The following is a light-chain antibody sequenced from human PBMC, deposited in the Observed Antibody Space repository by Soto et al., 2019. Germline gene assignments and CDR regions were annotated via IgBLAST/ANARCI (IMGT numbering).Light chain of an antibody. CDR1: SSDVGGYNY. CDR3: SSYTSSDYV. J-gene: IGLJ1*01. V-gene: IGLV2-14*01. Sequence: QSALTQPASVSGSPGQSITISCTGTSSDVGGYNYVSWYQQHPGKAPKLMIYEVSNRPSGVSNRFSGSKSGNTASLTISGLQAEDEADYSCSSYTSSDYVFGTGTKVTVL. CDR2: EVS.